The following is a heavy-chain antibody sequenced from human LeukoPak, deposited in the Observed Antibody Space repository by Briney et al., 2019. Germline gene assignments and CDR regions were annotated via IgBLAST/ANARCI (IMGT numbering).Heavy chain of an antibody. CDR2: INHSGST. D-gene: IGHD3-22*01. CDR3: ARPRGSGYYQRGYFQH. CDR1: GGSISSSSYY. J-gene: IGHJ1*01. V-gene: IGHV4-39*07. Sequence: ETLSLTCTVSGGSISSSSYYWSWIRQPPGKGLEWIGEINHSGSTNYNPSLKSRVTISVDTSKNQFSLKLSSVTAADTAVYYCARPRGSGYYQRGYFQHWGQGTLVTVSS.